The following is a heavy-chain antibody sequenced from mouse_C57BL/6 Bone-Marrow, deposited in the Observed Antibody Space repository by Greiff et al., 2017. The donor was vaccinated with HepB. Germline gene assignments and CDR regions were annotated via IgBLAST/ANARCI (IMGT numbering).Heavy chain of an antibody. D-gene: IGHD2-12*01. CDR1: GFSLTSYA. CDR3: ARRECYGCAF. Sequence: VQLQESGPGLVAPSQSLSITCTVSGFSLTSYAVGWVRQPPGKGLEWLGVIWGGGCTNYNSALKSRLSISKDNSKSQVFLKMNSLQTDDTARYYCARRECYGCAFWGRGTVVTVSA. J-gene: IGHJ3*01. V-gene: IGHV2-9*01. CDR2: IWGGGCT.